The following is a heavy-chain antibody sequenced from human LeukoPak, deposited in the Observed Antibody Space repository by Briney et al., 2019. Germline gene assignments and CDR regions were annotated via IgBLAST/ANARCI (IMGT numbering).Heavy chain of an antibody. CDR2: INHSGST. V-gene: IGHV4-34*01. Sequence: SETLSLTCAVYGGSFSGYYWSWIRQPPGKGLEWTGEINHSGSTNYNPSLKSRVTISVDTSKNQFSLKLSSVTAADTAVYYCARACGGDCYWAFDIWGQGTMVTVSS. D-gene: IGHD2-21*02. J-gene: IGHJ3*02. CDR3: ARACGGDCYWAFDI. CDR1: GGSFSGYY.